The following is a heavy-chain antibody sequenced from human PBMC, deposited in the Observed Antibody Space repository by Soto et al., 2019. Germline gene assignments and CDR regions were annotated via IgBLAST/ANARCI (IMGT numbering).Heavy chain of an antibody. Sequence: ESGGGLVKPGGSLRLSCAASGFTFSSYSMNWVRQAPGKGLEWVSSISSSSSYIYYADSVKGRFTISRDNAKNSLYLQMNSLRAEDTAVYYCARDEDRGYYDYYMDVWGKGTTVTVSS. CDR2: ISSSSSYI. CDR3: ARDEDRGYYDYYMDV. V-gene: IGHV3-21*01. D-gene: IGHD3-16*01. J-gene: IGHJ6*03. CDR1: GFTFSSYS.